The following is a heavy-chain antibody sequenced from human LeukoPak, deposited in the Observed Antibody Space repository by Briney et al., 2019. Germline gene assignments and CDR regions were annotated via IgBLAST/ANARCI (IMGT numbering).Heavy chain of an antibody. CDR3: ARVYYDFWSGYSYYFDY. D-gene: IGHD3-3*01. CDR2: ISSSSSTI. V-gene: IGHV3-48*01. CDR1: GFTFSSYS. J-gene: IGHJ4*02. Sequence: GGSLRLSCAASGFTFSSYSMNWVRQAPGKGLEWVSYISSSSSTIYYADSVKGRFTISRDNAKNSLYLQMNSLRAEDTAVYYCARVYYDFWSGYSYYFDYWGQGTLVAVSS.